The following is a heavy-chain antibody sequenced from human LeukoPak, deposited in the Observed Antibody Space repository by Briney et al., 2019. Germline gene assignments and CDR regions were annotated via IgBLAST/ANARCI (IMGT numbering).Heavy chain of an antibody. CDR3: ARVGKGYSYGHYFDY. J-gene: IGHJ4*02. V-gene: IGHV4-61*02. D-gene: IGHD5-18*01. Sequence: PSETLSLTCTVSGGSISSGSYYWSWIRQPAGKGLEWIGRIYTSGSTNYNPSLKSRVTISVDTSKNQFSLKLSPVTAADTAVYYCARVGKGYSYGHYFDYWGQGTLVTVSS. CDR2: IYTSGST. CDR1: GGSISSGSYY.